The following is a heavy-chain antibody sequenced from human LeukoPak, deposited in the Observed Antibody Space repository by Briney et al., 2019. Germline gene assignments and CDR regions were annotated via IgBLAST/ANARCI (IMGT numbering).Heavy chain of an antibody. CDR1: GSTFSSFS. J-gene: IGHJ4*02. CDR2: ISGNGDST. CDR3: AKQAYDSPRTDFDY. D-gene: IGHD3-22*01. V-gene: IGHV3-23*01. Sequence: GGSLRLSCAASGSTFSSFSLNWVRQAPGKGLEWVSAISGNGDSTSYADSVKGRFTISRDNSKNTLYLQMNSLRAEDTAIYYCAKQAYDSPRTDFDYWGQGTLVTVSS.